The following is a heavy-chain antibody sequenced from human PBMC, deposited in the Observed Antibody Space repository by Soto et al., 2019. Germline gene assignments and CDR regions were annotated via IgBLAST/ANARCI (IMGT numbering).Heavy chain of an antibody. CDR3: AHRGFHYDILTGYFDY. CDR1: GFSLSTSGVG. V-gene: IGHV2-5*02. D-gene: IGHD3-9*01. Sequence: QITLKESGPTLVKPTQPLTLTCTFSGFSLSTSGVGVGWIRQPPGKALEWLALIYWDDDKRYSPSLKSRLTITQDTSKNQVVLTMTNMDPVDTATYYCAHRGFHYDILTGYFDYWGQGTLVTVSS. CDR2: IYWDDDK. J-gene: IGHJ4*02.